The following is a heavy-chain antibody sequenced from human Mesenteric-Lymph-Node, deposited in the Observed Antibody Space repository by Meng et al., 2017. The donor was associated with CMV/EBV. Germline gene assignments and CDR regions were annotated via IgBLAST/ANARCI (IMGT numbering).Heavy chain of an antibody. CDR1: GFTVSSNY. Sequence: GESLKISCAASGFTVSSNYMSWVRQAPGKGLEWVSVIYSGGSTYYPDSVKGRFTISRDNSKNTLYLQMNSLRAEDTAVYYCARAQEVDTAMGPFDYWGQGTLVIVSS. D-gene: IGHD5-18*01. V-gene: IGHV3-53*01. CDR2: IYSGGST. CDR3: ARAQEVDTAMGPFDY. J-gene: IGHJ4*02.